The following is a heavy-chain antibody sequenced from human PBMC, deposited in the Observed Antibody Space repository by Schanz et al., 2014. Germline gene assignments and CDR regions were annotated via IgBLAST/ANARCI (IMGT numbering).Heavy chain of an antibody. V-gene: IGHV3-23*01. CDR2: ISGSGGST. CDR3: AKAKSRAHGAFDI. J-gene: IGHJ3*02. CDR1: GFTFSSYA. Sequence: EVQLLESGGGLVQPGGSLRLSCAASGFTFSSYAMSWVRQAPGKGLEWVSAISGSGGSTYYADSVKGRFIISRDNSKNNAKNTLYVQMNSLRAEDTAVYYCAKAKSRAHGAFDIWGQGTMVTVSS.